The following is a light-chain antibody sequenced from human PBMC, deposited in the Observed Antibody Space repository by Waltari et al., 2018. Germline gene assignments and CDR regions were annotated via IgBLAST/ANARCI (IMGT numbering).Light chain of an antibody. CDR2: DTS. Sequence: DIVLTQSPAILSLSPGERASPSCRSSQSVTNYLAWYQQKPVQAPRILIYDTSNRSTGIPARFSGSGFGTDFTLTISSLEPEDFAVYYCQQRRDWPLTFGGGTKVEIK. CDR1: QSVTNY. J-gene: IGKJ4*01. V-gene: IGKV3-11*01. CDR3: QQRRDWPLT.